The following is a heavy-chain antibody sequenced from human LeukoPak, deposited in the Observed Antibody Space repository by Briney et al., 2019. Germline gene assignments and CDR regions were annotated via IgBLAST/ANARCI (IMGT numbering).Heavy chain of an antibody. D-gene: IGHD6-19*01. CDR3: TTERRETSGWYNCCFDY. CDR1: GFTFSSHW. J-gene: IGHJ4*02. CDR2: INSDESTT. V-gene: IGHV3-74*01. Sequence: PGGSLRLSCAASGFTFSSHWTHCARQAPGKGLVWVSRINSDESTTTYADSVKGRFTISRDNAKNTLYLQMNNLKSEDTAVYYWTTERRETSGWYNCCFDYWGQGTLVTVSS.